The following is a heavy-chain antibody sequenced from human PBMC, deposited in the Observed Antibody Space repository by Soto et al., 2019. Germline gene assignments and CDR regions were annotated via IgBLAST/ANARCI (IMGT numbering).Heavy chain of an antibody. CDR2: ISYDGSKK. CDR3: AKDTGRFGELLDF. D-gene: IGHD3-10*01. CDR1: GFTFSTYA. J-gene: IGHJ4*02. Sequence: QVQLVESGGGVVQPGRSLRLSCAASGFTFSTYAMHWVRQAPGQGLEWVAVISYDGSKKDYVESVKGRFTVSRDNSKNTLYLQMNSLRAEDTAVYYCAKDTGRFGELLDFWGQGTLVTASS. V-gene: IGHV3-30*18.